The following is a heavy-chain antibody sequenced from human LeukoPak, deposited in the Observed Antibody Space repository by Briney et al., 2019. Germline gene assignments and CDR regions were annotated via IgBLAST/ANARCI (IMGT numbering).Heavy chain of an antibody. CDR1: GFTFSSYG. J-gene: IGHJ6*02. CDR2: IWYDGSNK. CDR3: ARDDYGAEVPYYYGMDV. Sequence: GRSLRLSCAASGFTFSSYGMHWVRQAPGKGLEWVAVIWYDGSNKYYADSVKGRFTISRDNSKNTLYLQMNSLRAEDTAVYYCARDDYGAEVPYYYGMDVWGQGTTVTVSS. D-gene: IGHD4-17*01. V-gene: IGHV3-33*01.